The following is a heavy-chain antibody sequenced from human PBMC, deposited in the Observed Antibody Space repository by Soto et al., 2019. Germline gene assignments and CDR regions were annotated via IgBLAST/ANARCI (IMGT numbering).Heavy chain of an antibody. CDR2: ISGSGGST. CDR3: AKATYYDFWSGYSGFDY. J-gene: IGHJ4*02. V-gene: IGHV3-23*01. CDR1: GFTFSSYA. Sequence: EVQLLESGGDLVQPGGSLRLSCAASGFTFSSYAMSWVRQAPGKGLEWVSAISGSGGSTYYADSVKGRFTISRDNSKNTLYLQMISLSAEDTAVYYCAKATYYDFWSGYSGFDYWGQGTLVTVSS. D-gene: IGHD3-3*01.